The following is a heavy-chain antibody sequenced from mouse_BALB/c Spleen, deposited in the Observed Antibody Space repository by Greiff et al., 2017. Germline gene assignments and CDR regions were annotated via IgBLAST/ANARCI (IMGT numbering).Heavy chain of an antibody. CDR3: TRHDGYYDYYAMDY. J-gene: IGHJ4*01. CDR1: GFTFSNYW. D-gene: IGHD2-3*01. CDR2: IRLKSNNYAT. Sequence: EVKLVESGGGLVQPGGSMKLSCVASGFTFSNYWMNWVRQSPEKGLEWVAEIRLKSNNYATHYAESVKGRFTISRDDSKSSVYLQMNNLRAEDTGIYYCTRHDGYYDYYAMDYWGQGTSVTVSS. V-gene: IGHV6-6*02.